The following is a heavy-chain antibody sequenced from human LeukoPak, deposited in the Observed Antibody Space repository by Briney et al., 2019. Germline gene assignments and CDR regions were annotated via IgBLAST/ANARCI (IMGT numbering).Heavy chain of an antibody. D-gene: IGHD5-24*01. CDR3: ARSVDRSFDI. V-gene: IGHV3-48*03. Sequence: GGSLRLSCGASGLTISSYEMNWVRQTPGKGLEWVSYISSSGNSIYYADSVKGRFTISRDNAKNSLYLQMNSLRAEDTAVYYCARSVDRSFDIWGQGTMVTVSS. J-gene: IGHJ3*02. CDR2: ISSSGNSI. CDR1: GLTISSYE.